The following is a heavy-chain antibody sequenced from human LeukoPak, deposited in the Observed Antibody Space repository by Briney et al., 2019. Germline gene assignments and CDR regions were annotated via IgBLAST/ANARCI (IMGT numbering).Heavy chain of an antibody. J-gene: IGHJ4*02. D-gene: IGHD6-19*01. CDR3: ARRESSGFFDY. Sequence: SETLSLTCTVSGGSISSYYWSWIRQPPGKGPEWIGYIYYSGSTSYNPSLNSRVTISLDTSKNQFSLNLSSVTAADTAVYYCARRESSGFFDYWGQGTLVTVSS. CDR2: IYYSGST. V-gene: IGHV4-59*08. CDR1: GGSISSYY.